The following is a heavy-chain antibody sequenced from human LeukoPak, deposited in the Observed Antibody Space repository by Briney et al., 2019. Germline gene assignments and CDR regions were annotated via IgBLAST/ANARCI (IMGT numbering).Heavy chain of an antibody. CDR1: GFTFSSYA. Sequence: GGFLRLSCAASGFTFSSYAMSWVRQAPGKGLEWVSAISGSGGSTYYVDSVKGRFTISRDNSKNTLYLQMNSLRAEDTAVYYCAKEPPSYYDSSRYFDYWGQGTLVTVSS. J-gene: IGHJ4*02. D-gene: IGHD3-22*01. V-gene: IGHV3-23*01. CDR2: ISGSGGST. CDR3: AKEPPSYYDSSRYFDY.